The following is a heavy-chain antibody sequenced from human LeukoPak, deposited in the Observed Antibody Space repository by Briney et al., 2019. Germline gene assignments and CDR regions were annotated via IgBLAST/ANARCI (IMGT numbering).Heavy chain of an antibody. D-gene: IGHD4/OR15-4a*01. CDR1: GFTVSNYG. J-gene: IGHJ4*02. CDR2: IRSDGVNK. CDR3: ARRAGAYSHPYDY. V-gene: IGHV3-33*01. Sequence: GGSLRLSCAASGFTVSNYGMHWVRQAPGKGLEWVTVIRSDGVNKNYADSVKGRFTISRDNSKNTLYLQMNSLRAEDTAVYYCARRAGAYSHPYDYWGQGTLVTVSS.